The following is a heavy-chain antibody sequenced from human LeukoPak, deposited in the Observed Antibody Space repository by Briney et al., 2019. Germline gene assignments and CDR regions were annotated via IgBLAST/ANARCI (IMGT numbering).Heavy chain of an antibody. Sequence: PGGSLRPSCAASGFTFSSYSMNWVRQAPGKGLEWVSYISSSSSTIYYADSVKGRFTISRDNAKNSLYLQMNSLRAEDTAVYYCARDGSGFVTRFGDTYFDYWGQGTLVTVSS. CDR3: ARDGSGFVTRFGDTYFDY. J-gene: IGHJ4*02. V-gene: IGHV3-48*01. CDR2: ISSSSSTI. D-gene: IGHD3-10*01. CDR1: GFTFSSYS.